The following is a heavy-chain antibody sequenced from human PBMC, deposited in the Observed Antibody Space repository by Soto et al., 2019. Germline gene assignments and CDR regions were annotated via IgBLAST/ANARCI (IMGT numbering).Heavy chain of an antibody. CDR2: IYHSGST. CDR3: ARERAAAGPYYYYYGMDV. D-gene: IGHD6-13*01. V-gene: IGHV4-4*02. CDR1: GGSISSSNW. Sequence: PSETVYLTCAVSGGSISSSNWWSWVRQPPGKGLEWIGEIYHSGSTNYNPSLKSRVTISVDKSKNQYSLKLSSVTAADTAVYYCARERAAAGPYYYYYGMDVWGQGTTVTVSS. J-gene: IGHJ6*02.